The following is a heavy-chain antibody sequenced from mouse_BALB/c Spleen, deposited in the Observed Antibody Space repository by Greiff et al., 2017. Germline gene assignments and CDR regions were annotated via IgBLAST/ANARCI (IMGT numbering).Heavy chain of an antibody. CDR1: GYTFTSYW. Sequence: LVESGAELVKPGASVKLSCKASGYTFTSYWMHWVKQRPGQGLEWIGEIDPSDSYTNYNQKFKGKATLTVDKSSSTAYMQLSSLTSEDSAVYYCARYYGSSYYFDYWGQGTTLTVSS. J-gene: IGHJ2*01. CDR3: ARYYGSSYYFDY. CDR2: IDPSDSYT. D-gene: IGHD1-1*01. V-gene: IGHV1-69*02.